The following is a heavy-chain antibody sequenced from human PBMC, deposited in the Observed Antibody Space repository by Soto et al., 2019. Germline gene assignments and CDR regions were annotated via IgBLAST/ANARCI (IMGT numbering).Heavy chain of an antibody. CDR1: GYTFTNYG. CDR2: ISGYNGNT. Sequence: QVQVVQSGDEVKKPGASVKVSCKASGYTFTNYGFSWVRQAPGQGLEWMGWISGYNGNTKYAEKFHGRVTMTTDTSTSTAHSALRSLISDDTAVYYWGREGRATFYYYGMDVWGQGPAVTVSS. V-gene: IGHV1-18*01. D-gene: IGHD3-10*01. CDR3: GREGRATFYYYGMDV. J-gene: IGHJ6*02.